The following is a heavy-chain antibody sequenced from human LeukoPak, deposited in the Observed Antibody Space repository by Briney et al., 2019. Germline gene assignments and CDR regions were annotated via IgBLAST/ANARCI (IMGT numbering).Heavy chain of an antibody. CDR1: GYTFTGYY. D-gene: IGHD3-10*01. CDR2: TNPNSGGT. CDR3: ARDPGTMVRGVNRFDY. J-gene: IGHJ4*02. Sequence: ASVKVSCKASGYTFTGYYMHWVRQAPGQGLEWMGWTNPNSGGTNYAQKFQGRVTMTRDTSISTAYMELSRLRSDDTAVYYCARDPGTMVRGVNRFDYWGQGTLVTVSS. V-gene: IGHV1-2*02.